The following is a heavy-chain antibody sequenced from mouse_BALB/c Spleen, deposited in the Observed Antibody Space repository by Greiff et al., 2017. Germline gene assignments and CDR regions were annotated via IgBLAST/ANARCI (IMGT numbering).Heavy chain of an antibody. Sequence: VQLQQSGAELVRSGASVKLSCTASGFNIKDYYTHWVKQGPEQGLEWIGWIDPENGDTEYAPKFQGKATMTADTSSNTAYLQLSSLTSEDTAVYYCNGYGSSSFDYWGQGTTLTVSS. V-gene: IGHV14-4*02. CDR2: IDPENGDT. D-gene: IGHD1-1*01. CDR1: GFNIKDYY. J-gene: IGHJ2*01. CDR3: NGYGSSSFDY.